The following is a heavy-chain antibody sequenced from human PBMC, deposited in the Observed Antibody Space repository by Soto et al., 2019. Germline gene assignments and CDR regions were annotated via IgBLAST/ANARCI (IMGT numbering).Heavy chain of an antibody. CDR2: ISAYNGNT. D-gene: IGHD2-2*01. CDR3: ARGTLYCSSSSGVWVPDGGSIAYYYYYMDV. J-gene: IGHJ6*03. V-gene: IGHV1-18*01. Sequence: GASVKVSCKASGYTFTSYGISWVRQAPGQGLEWMGWISAYNGNTNYAQKLQGRVTMTTDTSTSTAYMELRSLRSDDTAVYYCARGTLYCSSSSGVWVPDGGSIAYYYYYMDVWGKGTTVTAP. CDR1: GYTFTSYG.